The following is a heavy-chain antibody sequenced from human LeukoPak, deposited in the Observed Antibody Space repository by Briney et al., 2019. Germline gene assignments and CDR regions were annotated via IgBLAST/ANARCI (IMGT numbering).Heavy chain of an antibody. CDR3: AKGETSTVT. J-gene: IGHJ4*02. CDR2: ISYDGSNK. Sequence: PGGSQRLSCAASGFTFSSYGMHWVRQAPGKGLEWVAVISYDGSNKYYADSVQGRFTISRDNSKNTLYLQMNSLRAEDTAVYYCAKGETSTVTWGQGTLVTVS. D-gene: IGHD4-17*01. V-gene: IGHV3-30*18. CDR1: GFTFSSYG.